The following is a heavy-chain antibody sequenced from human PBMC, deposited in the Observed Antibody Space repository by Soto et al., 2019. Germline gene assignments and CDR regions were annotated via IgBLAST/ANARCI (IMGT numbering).Heavy chain of an antibody. CDR3: ARDRWGDSGYDEDDALDI. D-gene: IGHD5-12*01. CDR2: IYYSGST. Sequence: SETLSLTCTVSGGSISSSSYYWGWIRQPPGKGLEWIGSIYYSGSTYYNPSLKSRVTISVDTSKNQFSLKLSSVTAADTAVYYCARDRWGDSGYDEDDALDIWGQGTMVTVSS. V-gene: IGHV4-39*02. CDR1: GGSISSSSYY. J-gene: IGHJ3*02.